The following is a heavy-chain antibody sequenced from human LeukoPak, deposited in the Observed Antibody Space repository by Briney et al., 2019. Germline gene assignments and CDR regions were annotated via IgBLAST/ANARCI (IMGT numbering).Heavy chain of an antibody. D-gene: IGHD2-21*02. CDR3: AACGGDCYYYYYYGMDV. CDR2: IIPIFGTA. CDR1: GGTFSSYA. Sequence: ASVKVSCKASGGTFSSYAISWVRQAPGQGLEWMGGIIPIFGTANYAQRFQGRVTITADESTSTAYTELSSLRSEDTAVYYCAACGGDCYYYYYYGMDVWGQGTTVTVSS. V-gene: IGHV1-69*13. J-gene: IGHJ6*02.